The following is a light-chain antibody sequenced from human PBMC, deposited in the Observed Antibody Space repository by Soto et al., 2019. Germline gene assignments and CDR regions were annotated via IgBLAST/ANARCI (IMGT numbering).Light chain of an antibody. V-gene: IGKV3-20*01. J-gene: IGKJ2*01. CDR3: QQYNSFYT. CDR1: QSVGSKS. CDR2: GAS. Sequence: EIVLTQSPGTLSLSPGERATLSCRASQSVGSKSLAWYQQKSGQAPRLVVYGASSRATGIPDRFSGSGSGTEFTLTISSLQPDDFATYYCQQYNSFYTFGQGTKVDIK.